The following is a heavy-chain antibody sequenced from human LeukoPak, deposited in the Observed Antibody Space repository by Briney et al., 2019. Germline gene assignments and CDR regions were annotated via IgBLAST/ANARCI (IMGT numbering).Heavy chain of an antibody. CDR3: AKDKGDYDSESPYGLDV. J-gene: IGHJ6*02. CDR2: ISGSGRST. D-gene: IGHD3-10*01. Sequence: GGSLRLSCAASGFTFNSYAVTWVRQAPGKGLEWVSSISGSGRSTYYADSVKGRSTISRDNSKNTLSLQMNSLRAEDAAVYYCAKDKGDYDSESPYGLDVWGQGTTVTVSS. V-gene: IGHV3-23*01. CDR1: GFTFNSYA.